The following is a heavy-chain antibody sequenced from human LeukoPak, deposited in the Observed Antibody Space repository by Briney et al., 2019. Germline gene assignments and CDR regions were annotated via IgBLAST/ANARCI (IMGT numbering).Heavy chain of an antibody. J-gene: IGHJ4*02. CDR1: GYTFTGYY. CDR2: INPNSGGT. V-gene: IGHV1-2*06. Sequence: ASVKVSCKASGYTFTGYYMHWVRQAPGQGLEWMGRINPNSGGTNYAQKFQGRVTMTRDTSISTAYMELSRLRSDDTAVYYCARAWELLTGFDYWGQGTLVTVSS. CDR3: ARAWELLTGFDY. D-gene: IGHD1-26*01.